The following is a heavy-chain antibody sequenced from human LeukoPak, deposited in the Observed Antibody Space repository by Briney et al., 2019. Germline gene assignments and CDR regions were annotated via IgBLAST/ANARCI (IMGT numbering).Heavy chain of an antibody. CDR2: IYYSGST. D-gene: IGHD3-9*01. J-gene: IGHJ3*02. CDR1: GGSISSGGYY. CDR3: ALSYYDILTGQTGAFDI. Sequence: SQTLSLTCTVSGGSISSGGYYWSWIRQHPGKGLEWIGYIYYSGSTYYNPSLKSRVTISVDTSKNQFSLKLSSVTAADTAVCYCALSYYDILTGQTGAFDIWGQGTMVTVSS. V-gene: IGHV4-31*03.